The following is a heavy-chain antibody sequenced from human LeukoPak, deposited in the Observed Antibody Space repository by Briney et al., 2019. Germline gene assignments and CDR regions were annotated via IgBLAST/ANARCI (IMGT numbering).Heavy chain of an antibody. CDR2: ISAYNGNT. Sequence: ASVKVSCKASGGTFSNYAISWVRQAPGQGLEWMGWISAYNGNTNYAQKLQGRVTMTTDTSTSTAYMELRSLRSDDTAVYYCARAPAVGWFDPWGQGTLVTVSS. CDR3: ARAPAVGWFDP. J-gene: IGHJ5*02. V-gene: IGHV1-18*01. CDR1: GGTFSNYA.